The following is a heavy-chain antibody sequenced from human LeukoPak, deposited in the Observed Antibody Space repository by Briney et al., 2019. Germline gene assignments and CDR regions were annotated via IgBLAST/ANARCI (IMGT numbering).Heavy chain of an antibody. CDR3: ARSDCSSTSCYAFDI. CDR1: GVSFSSSSYS. V-gene: IGHV4-39*01. J-gene: IGHJ3*02. D-gene: IGHD2-2*01. CDR2: IYYSGST. Sequence: TSETLSLTCTVSGVSFSSSSYSWGWIRQPPGKGLEWIGSIYYSGSTYYNPSLKSRVTISVDTSKNQFSLKLSSVTAADTAVYYCARSDCSSTSCYAFDIWGQGTMVTVSS.